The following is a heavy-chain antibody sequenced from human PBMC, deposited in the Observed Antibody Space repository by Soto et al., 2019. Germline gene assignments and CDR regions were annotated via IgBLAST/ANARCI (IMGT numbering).Heavy chain of an antibody. J-gene: IGHJ5*02. Sequence: QVQLVESGGGVVQPGRSLRLSCAASGFTFSSYAIHWVRQAQGKGLEGVAVISYDGSNKYYADSVKGRFTISRDNSKNMLYVQMNIRRIEDTAVYFCARGLGTVAGTGWFDPWGRGTLVTVSS. CDR3: ARGLGTVAGTGWFDP. CDR2: ISYDGSNK. V-gene: IGHV3-30-3*01. D-gene: IGHD6-19*01. CDR1: GFTFSSYA.